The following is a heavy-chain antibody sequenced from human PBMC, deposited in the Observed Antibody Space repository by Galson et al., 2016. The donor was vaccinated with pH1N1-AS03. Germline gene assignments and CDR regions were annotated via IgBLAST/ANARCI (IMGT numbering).Heavy chain of an antibody. CDR3: ARRFSERLVNDYHEVSDI. J-gene: IGHJ3*02. V-gene: IGHV4-4*09. D-gene: IGHD3-16*01. Sequence: SETLSLTCTVSGDSTFDYYWNWIRQPPGKGLEWIGYIQTTGNTKYNPSLKSRVTMSIDTSKNQFSLHLMSVTAADTAVYYCARRFSERLVNDYHEVSDIWGQGTMVAVS. CDR2: IQTTGNT. CDR1: GDSTFDYY.